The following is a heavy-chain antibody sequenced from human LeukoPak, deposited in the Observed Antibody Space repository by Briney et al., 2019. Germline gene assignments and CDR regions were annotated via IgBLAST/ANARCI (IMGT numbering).Heavy chain of an antibody. D-gene: IGHD3-9*01. J-gene: IGHJ3*02. CDR3: ARDTYDILTGYYKWAFDI. Sequence: TGGSLRLSCAASGFTFSSYEMNWVRQAPGKGLEWVSYISSSGSTIYYADSVKGRFTISRDNAKNSLYLQMNSLRAEDTAVYYCARDTYDILTGYYKWAFDIWGQGTMVTVSS. V-gene: IGHV3-48*03. CDR2: ISSSGSTI. CDR1: GFTFSSYE.